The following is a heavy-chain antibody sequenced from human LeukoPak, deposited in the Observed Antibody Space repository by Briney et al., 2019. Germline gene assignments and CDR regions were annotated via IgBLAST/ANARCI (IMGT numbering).Heavy chain of an antibody. Sequence: GASVTVSCKASGYTFTAYYIHWVRQAPGQEPEWMGWINPNSGGTKYAQKFQGRVTMTRDTSISTAYMDLRWLTSDDTATYYCAKQHEAWFDPWGQGTLVTVSS. CDR2: INPNSGGT. D-gene: IGHD1/OR15-1a*01. CDR1: GYTFTAYY. J-gene: IGHJ5*02. CDR3: AKQHEAWFDP. V-gene: IGHV1-2*02.